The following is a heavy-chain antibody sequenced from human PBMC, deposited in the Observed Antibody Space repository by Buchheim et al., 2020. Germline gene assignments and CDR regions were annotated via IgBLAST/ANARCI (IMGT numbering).Heavy chain of an antibody. J-gene: IGHJ6*02. CDR1: GFTFSRYW. CDR2: IHQDGGEK. Sequence: EVQLVESGGDLVQPGGSLRLSCGASGFTFSRYWMSWVRQAPGKGLEWVANIHQDGGEKYYVDSPKGRFTISRDNAKSSLFLQMNSLRVEDTAVYYCVRESQVVAPGSGRLTYYGMDVWGQGTT. D-gene: IGHD2-15*01. CDR3: VRESQVVAPGSGRLTYYGMDV. V-gene: IGHV3-7*01.